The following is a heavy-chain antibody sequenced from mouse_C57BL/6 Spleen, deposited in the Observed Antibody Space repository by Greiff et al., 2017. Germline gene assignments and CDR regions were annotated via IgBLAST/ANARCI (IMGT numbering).Heavy chain of an antibody. CDR3: ARGGYYAYFGY. CDR1: GYSFTNYL. CDR2: INPGSGGT. D-gene: IGHD1-1*01. V-gene: IGHV1-54*01. Sequence: VQLQQSGAELVRPGTSVKVSCKASGYSFTNYLIEWVKQRPGQGLEWIGVINPGSGGTNYNEKFKGKATLTADKSSSTAYMPLSSLTSEDSAVYFCARGGYYAYFGYWGQGTTLTVSS. J-gene: IGHJ2*01.